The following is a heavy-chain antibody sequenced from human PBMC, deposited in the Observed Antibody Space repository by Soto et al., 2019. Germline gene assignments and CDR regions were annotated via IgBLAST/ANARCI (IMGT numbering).Heavy chain of an antibody. CDR1: GFTFSSYA. J-gene: IGHJ4*02. Sequence: HPGGSLRLSCAASGFTFSSYAMSWVRQAPGKGLEWVSAISGSGGSTYYADSVKGRFTISRDNSKNTLYLQMNSLRAEDTAVYYCAKGGTVIRDSFDYWGQGTLVTVSS. CDR3: AKGGTVIRDSFDY. D-gene: IGHD3-9*01. V-gene: IGHV3-23*01. CDR2: ISGSGGST.